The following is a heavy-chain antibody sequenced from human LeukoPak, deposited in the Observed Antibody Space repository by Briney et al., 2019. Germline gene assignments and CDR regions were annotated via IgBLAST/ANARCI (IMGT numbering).Heavy chain of an antibody. CDR3: AKGYSSGWLLDFDY. J-gene: IGHJ4*02. V-gene: IGHV3-48*01. D-gene: IGHD6-19*01. CDR2: ISSSSGTI. Sequence: PGGSLRLSCAASGFIFSSYSMNWVRQAPGKGLEWVSYISSSSGTIYYADSVKGRFTISRDNAKNSLYLQMNSLRAEDTAVYYCAKGYSSGWLLDFDYWGQGTLVTVSS. CDR1: GFIFSSYS.